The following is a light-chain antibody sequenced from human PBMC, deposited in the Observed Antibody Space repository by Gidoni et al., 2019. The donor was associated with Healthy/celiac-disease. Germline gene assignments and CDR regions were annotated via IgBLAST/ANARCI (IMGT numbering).Light chain of an antibody. J-gene: IGKJ2*01. V-gene: IGKV3-20*01. CDR2: GAS. Sequence: EIVLTQSPGTLSLSPAERATLSCRASQSVSSSYFAWYQQQPGQAPRLLIYGASSRATGVPDRCSGSGSVTAFTLPISRLEPEDFSVSYCQQYGSSPPYTFGQGTKLEIK. CDR1: QSVSSSY. CDR3: QQYGSSPPYT.